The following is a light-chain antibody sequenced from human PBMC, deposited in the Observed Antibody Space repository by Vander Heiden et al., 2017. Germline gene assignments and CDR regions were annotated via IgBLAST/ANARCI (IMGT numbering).Light chain of an antibody. Sequence: DIQMTQSPSSLSASVGDRVTITCRASQSISSYLNWYQQKPGKAPKLLIYAASSLQSGVPSRFSGSGSGTDFTLTISSLQPEHFATYYCQQSYSTPRYTFGQGTKLEIK. CDR2: AAS. V-gene: IGKV1-39*01. CDR1: QSISSY. J-gene: IGKJ2*01. CDR3: QQSYSTPRYT.